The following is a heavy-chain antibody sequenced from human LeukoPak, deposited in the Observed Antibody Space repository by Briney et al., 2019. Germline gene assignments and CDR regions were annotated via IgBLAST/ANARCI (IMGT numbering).Heavy chain of an antibody. CDR3: AKTSASAPKYYYYGMDV. CDR1: GFTFSSYG. CDR2: ISYDGSNK. Sequence: GGSLRLSCAASGFTFSSYGMHWVRQAPGKGLEWVAVISYDGSNKYYADSVKGRFTISRDNSKSTLYLQMNSLRAEDTAVYYCAKTSASAPKYYYYGMDVWGQGTTVTVSS. J-gene: IGHJ6*02. V-gene: IGHV3-30*18.